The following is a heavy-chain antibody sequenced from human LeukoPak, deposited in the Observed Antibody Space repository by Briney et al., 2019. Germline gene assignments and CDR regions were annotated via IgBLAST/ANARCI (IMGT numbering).Heavy chain of an antibody. Sequence: PGGSLRLSCAASGFTFDDYGMSWVRQAPGQGLEWVSGINWNGGSTGYADSVKGRFTISRDNAKNSLYLQMNSLRAEDTALYYCARDQGGPPPYYYYYYMDVWGKGTTVTVSS. D-gene: IGHD3-16*01. J-gene: IGHJ6*03. CDR1: GFTFDDYG. CDR2: INWNGGST. CDR3: ARDQGGPPPYYYYYYMDV. V-gene: IGHV3-20*04.